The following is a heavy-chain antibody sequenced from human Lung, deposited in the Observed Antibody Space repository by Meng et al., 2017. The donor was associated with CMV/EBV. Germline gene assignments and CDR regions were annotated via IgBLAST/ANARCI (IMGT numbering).Heavy chain of an antibody. CDR2: IYPGDSDT. D-gene: IGHD5-12*01. CDR1: GYSFTRYW. V-gene: IGHV5-51*01. CDR3: ARHMGVATSYGMDV. J-gene: IGHJ6*02. Sequence: SXNPSGYSFTRYWIGWVRQMPGKGLEWMGIIYPGDSDTRYSPYFQGQVTISAAKSLSTAYLQWSSVKASDTAMYYCARHMGVATSYGMDVWRQGTTVTVSS.